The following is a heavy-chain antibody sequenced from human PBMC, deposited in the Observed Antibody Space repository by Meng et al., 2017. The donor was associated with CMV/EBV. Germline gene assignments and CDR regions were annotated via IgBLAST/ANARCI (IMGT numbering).Heavy chain of an antibody. CDR1: GFTFSSYS. CDR3: SRDLVVVGATTTGFDP. V-gene: IGHV3-21*01. D-gene: IGHD1-26*01. J-gene: IGHJ5*02. Sequence: GESLKISCAASGFTFSSYSMNWVRQAPGKGLEWVSSISSSSRYIYYADSVKGRFTISRDNAKNSLYLQMNSRRAEDTAVYYCSRDLVVVGATTTGFDPWGQGTLVTVSS. CDR2: ISSSSRYI.